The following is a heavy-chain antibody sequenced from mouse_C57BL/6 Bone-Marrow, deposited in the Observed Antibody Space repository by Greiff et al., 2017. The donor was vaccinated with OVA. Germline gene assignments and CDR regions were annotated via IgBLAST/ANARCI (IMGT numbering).Heavy chain of an antibody. Sequence: EVKLVESEGGLVQPGSSMKLSCTASGFTFSDYYMAWVRQVPEKGLEWVANINYDGSSTYYLDSLKSRFIISRDNAKNILYLQMSSLKSEYTATYYCARDTTTVLAHWYFDVWGTGTTVTVSS. CDR3: ARDTTTVLAHWYFDV. V-gene: IGHV5-16*01. CDR1: GFTFSDYY. D-gene: IGHD1-1*01. CDR2: INYDGSST. J-gene: IGHJ1*03.